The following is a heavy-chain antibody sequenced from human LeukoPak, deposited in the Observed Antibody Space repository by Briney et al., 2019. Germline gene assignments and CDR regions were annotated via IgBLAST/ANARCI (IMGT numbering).Heavy chain of an antibody. CDR1: GFTFSGSD. CDR3: TTYRSGHY. CDR2: ITTKASNYAT. V-gene: IGHV3-73*01. J-gene: IGHJ4*02. D-gene: IGHD6-19*01. Sequence: GGSLRLSCEASGFTFSGSDIHWVRQASGKGLEWVGRITTKASNYATAYGASVKGRFTISRDDSENAAYLQMNSLKTEDTAVYYCTTYRSGHYWGQGTLVTVSS.